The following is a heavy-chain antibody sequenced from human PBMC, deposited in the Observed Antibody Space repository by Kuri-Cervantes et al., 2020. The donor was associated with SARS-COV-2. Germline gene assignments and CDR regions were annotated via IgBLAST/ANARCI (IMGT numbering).Heavy chain of an antibody. D-gene: IGHD3-9*01. J-gene: IGHJ5*02. CDR2: VSWNGSRT. CDR3: AKDRYDILTGYRSWLDP. V-gene: IGHV3-NL1*01. CDR1: GFTFSTYG. Sequence: GESLKISCAASGFTFSTYGMNWVRQAPGKGLEWVSGVSWNGSRTHYADSVKGRFTISRDNSKNTLYLQMNSLRAEDTAVYYCAKDRYDILTGYRSWLDPWGQGTLVTVSS.